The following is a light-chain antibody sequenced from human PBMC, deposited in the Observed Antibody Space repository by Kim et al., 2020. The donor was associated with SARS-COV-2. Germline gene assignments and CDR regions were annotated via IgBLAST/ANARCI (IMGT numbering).Light chain of an antibody. CDR1: SSDVGGYNY. J-gene: IGLJ1*01. CDR3: SSYAGSSRYV. CDR2: EVS. Sequence: QSALTQPPSASESPAKSVTISCTGTSSDVGGYNYVSWYQQHPGKAPQLIIYEVSQRPSGVPDRFSGSKSGNTASLTVSGLQAEDEADYYCSSYAGSSRYVFGTGTKVTVL. V-gene: IGLV2-8*01.